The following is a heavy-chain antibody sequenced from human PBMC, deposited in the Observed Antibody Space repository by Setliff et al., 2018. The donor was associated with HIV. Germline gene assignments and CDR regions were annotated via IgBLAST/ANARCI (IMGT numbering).Heavy chain of an antibody. CDR2: IYPNTGAT. J-gene: IGHJ5*02. D-gene: IGHD1-7*01. Sequence: GASVKVSCKTSGYTFIDYYIHWVRQAPGQGPEWMGYIYPNTGATSYAQKFQGRVILTRDTSINTAYMELSRLTSDDTANYHCARGGRYNWNFNWFDPWGQGTLVTVSS. CDR1: GYTFIDYY. CDR3: ARGGRYNWNFNWFDP. V-gene: IGHV1-2*02.